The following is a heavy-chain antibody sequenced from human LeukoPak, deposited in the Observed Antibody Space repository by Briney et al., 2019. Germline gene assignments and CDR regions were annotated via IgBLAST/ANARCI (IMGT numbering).Heavy chain of an antibody. Sequence: ASETLSLTCTVSGGSISSHYWSWIRQPPGKGLEWIGYVYYSGSTNYNPSLKSRLTISLDTSKNQFSLKLSSVTAADTAVYYCAGGYCSGGSCYWFDPWGQGTLVTVSS. CDR3: AGGYCSGGSCYWFDP. D-gene: IGHD2-15*01. CDR2: VYYSGST. V-gene: IGHV4-59*11. CDR1: GGSISSHY. J-gene: IGHJ5*02.